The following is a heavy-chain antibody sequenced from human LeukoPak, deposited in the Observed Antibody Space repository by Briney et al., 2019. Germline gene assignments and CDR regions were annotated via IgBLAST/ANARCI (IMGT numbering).Heavy chain of an antibody. CDR3: ARVRRLQDYYYYYGMDV. Sequence: GGSLRLSCAASGFAFSNYNMNWVRQAPGKGLEWVSYISSSSHSIYYADSVKGRSIISRDNAQNSLYLEMNSLRVEDTATYYCARVRRLQDYYYYYGMDVWGQGTTVTVSS. J-gene: IGHJ6*02. CDR2: ISSSSHSI. CDR1: GFAFSNYN. V-gene: IGHV3-48*04.